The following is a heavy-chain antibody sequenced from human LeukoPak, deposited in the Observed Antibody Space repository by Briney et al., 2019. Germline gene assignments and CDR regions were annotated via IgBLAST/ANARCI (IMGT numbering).Heavy chain of an antibody. Sequence: GGSLRLSCAASGFTFSNYWMHWVRQAPGKGLVWVSRINSNGSSTNYADSVKGRFTISRDNAKNTLYLQMSSLRAEDTAVYYCAKGGATISDNWGQGTLVTVSS. D-gene: IGHD5-12*01. J-gene: IGHJ4*02. CDR3: AKGGATISDN. CDR2: INSNGSST. CDR1: GFTFSNYW. V-gene: IGHV3-74*01.